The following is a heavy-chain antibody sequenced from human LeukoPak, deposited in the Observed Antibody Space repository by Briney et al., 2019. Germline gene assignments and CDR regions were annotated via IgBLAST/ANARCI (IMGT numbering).Heavy chain of an antibody. J-gene: IGHJ4*02. CDR2: ISGSGDNT. CDR1: GFTFSSYA. V-gene: IGHV3-23*01. D-gene: IGHD3-22*01. Sequence: GVSLRLSCAASGFTFSSYAMGWVRQAPGKGLEWVSGISGSGDNTYYADSVKGRFTISRDNSKNTLYVQVNSLGTEDTAAYYCAKGSYYDSSGSFYFDYWGQGTLVTVSS. CDR3: AKGSYYDSSGSFYFDY.